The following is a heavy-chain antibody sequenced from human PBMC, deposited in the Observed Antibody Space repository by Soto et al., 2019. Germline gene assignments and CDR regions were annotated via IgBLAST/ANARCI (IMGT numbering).Heavy chain of an antibody. CDR1: GYTFTGYY. D-gene: IGHD5-18*01. CDR2: INPNSGGT. V-gene: IGHV1-2*04. CDR3: ARAPLSSYGYPGNGYHRDGMDF. Sequence: ASVKVSCKASGYTFTGYYMHWVRQAPGQGLEWMGWINPNSGGTNYAQKFQGWVTMTRETSISTAYMGLSRLRSDDTAVYYCARAPLSSYGYPGNGYHRDGMDFWARRTTVT. J-gene: IGHJ6*02.